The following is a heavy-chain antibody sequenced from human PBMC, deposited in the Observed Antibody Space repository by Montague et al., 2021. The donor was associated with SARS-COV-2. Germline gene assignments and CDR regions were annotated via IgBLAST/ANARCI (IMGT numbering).Heavy chain of an antibody. J-gene: IGHJ5*02. CDR3: ARQLGMTMIVVVTRNWFDP. V-gene: IGHV4-39*01. D-gene: IGHD3-22*01. CDR1: GGSISSCRYY. Sequence: SETLSLTCTVSGGSISSCRYYWSWIRQPPGQGLMGIGSIYYSGSTNYNPSLKSRVTISIYTSKNQFSLNLSAVTAADTAVYYCARQLGMTMIVVVTRNWFDPWGQGTLVTVSS. CDR2: IYYSGST.